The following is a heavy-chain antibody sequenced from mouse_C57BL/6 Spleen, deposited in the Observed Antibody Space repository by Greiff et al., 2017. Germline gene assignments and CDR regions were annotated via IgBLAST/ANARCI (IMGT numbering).Heavy chain of an antibody. CDR2: ISYDGSN. D-gene: IGHD2-4*01. CDR3: AREQVIDYAWFAY. V-gene: IGHV3-6*01. CDR1: GYYITSGYY. J-gene: IGHJ3*01. Sequence: EVKLVESGPGLVKPSQSLSLTCSVPGYYITSGYYWNWIRQFPGNKLEWMGYISYDGSNNYNPSLKNRISITRDTSKNQFFLKLNSVTTEDTATYYCAREQVIDYAWFAYWGQGTLVTVSA.